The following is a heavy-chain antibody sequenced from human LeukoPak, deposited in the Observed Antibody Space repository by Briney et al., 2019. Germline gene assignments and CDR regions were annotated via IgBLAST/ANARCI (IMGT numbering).Heavy chain of an antibody. CDR2: ISSSCSTI. D-gene: IGHD3-22*01. J-gene: IGHJ4*02. V-gene: IGHV3-48*04. CDR3: ARDLYYYDSSGYYGPDY. CDR1: GFTFSSYS. Sequence: PGGSLRLSCAASGFTFSSYSMNWVRQAPGKGLEWVSYISSSCSTIYYADSVKGRFTISRDNAKNSLYLQMNSLRAEDTAVYYCARDLYYYDSSGYYGPDYWGQGTLVTVSS.